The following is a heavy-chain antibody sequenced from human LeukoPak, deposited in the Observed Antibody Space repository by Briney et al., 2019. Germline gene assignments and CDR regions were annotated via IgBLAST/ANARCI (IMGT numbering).Heavy chain of an antibody. CDR1: GGSISSYY. CDR2: IYYSGST. Sequence: SETLSLTCTVSGGSISSYYWSWIRQPPGKGLEWIGYIYYSGSTNYNPSLKSRVTISLDTSKNQFSLKLSSVTAADTAVYYCARGLVSAYYYDSSSAFVIWGQGQMVTV. D-gene: IGHD3-22*01. CDR3: ARGLVSAYYYDSSSAFVI. V-gene: IGHV4-59*01. J-gene: IGHJ3*02.